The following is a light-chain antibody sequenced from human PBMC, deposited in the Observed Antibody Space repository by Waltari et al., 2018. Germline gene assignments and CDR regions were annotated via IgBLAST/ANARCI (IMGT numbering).Light chain of an antibody. J-gene: IGKJ2*01. V-gene: IGKV4-1*01. CDR1: QSILYSANNKNY. CDR2: WSS. CDR3: QQYYRNPYT. Sequence: DIVVTQSPDSPPVPLGEKATIPCKFSQSILYSANNKNYLAWFQKKPGQPPKLLIYWSSTRESGVPDRFSGSGYGTEFSLTISCLQAEDVAVYYCQQYYRNPYTFGQGTNLEI.